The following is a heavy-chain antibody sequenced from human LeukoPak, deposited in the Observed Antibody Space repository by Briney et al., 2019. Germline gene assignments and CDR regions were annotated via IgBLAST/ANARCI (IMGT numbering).Heavy chain of an antibody. J-gene: IGHJ4*02. V-gene: IGHV3-7*05. Sequence: PGGSLRLPCAASGFSISNYWMSWVRQAPGKGLEWVANIKQDGSEKYYVDSVKGRFTISRDNAKNSLYLQMNSLRVDDTAVYFCARESSWGNFDYWGQGTLVTVSS. CDR2: IKQDGSEK. CDR3: ARESSWGNFDY. CDR1: GFSISNYW. D-gene: IGHD7-27*01.